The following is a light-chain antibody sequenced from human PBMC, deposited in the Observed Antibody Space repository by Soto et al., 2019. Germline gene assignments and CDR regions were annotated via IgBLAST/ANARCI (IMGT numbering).Light chain of an antibody. J-gene: IGKJ4*01. CDR3: QQSYDTPLT. CDR2: AAS. CDR1: QTISRN. Sequence: DIQMTQSPVSLSASVGDRVTITCRASQTISRNLNWYQQKPGKAPKLLIFAASSLQSGVPLRFSGSGSGTDFTLTIRSLQPEDFATYYCQQSYDTPLTFGGGTKVEIK. V-gene: IGKV1-39*01.